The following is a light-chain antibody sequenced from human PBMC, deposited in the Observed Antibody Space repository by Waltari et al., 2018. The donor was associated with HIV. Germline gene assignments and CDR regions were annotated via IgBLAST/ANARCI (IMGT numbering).Light chain of an antibody. CDR2: WAS. V-gene: IGKV4-1*01. CDR3: QQYYGDSFT. CDR1: ESLLYTSNNKNY. Sequence: IVMTQFRDVLAVALGERATITCKYSESLLYTSNNKNYVAWYQQRPGEPPKLLIYWASTREAGVPDRFTGSGSGTDFTLTISSLKSDDVAVYYCQQYYGDSFTFGQGTKLEIK. J-gene: IGKJ2*01.